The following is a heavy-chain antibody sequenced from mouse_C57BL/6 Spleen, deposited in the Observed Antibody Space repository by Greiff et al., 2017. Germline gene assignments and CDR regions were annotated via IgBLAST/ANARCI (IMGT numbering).Heavy chain of an antibody. J-gene: IGHJ3*01. V-gene: IGHV2-6-1*01. D-gene: IGHD2-3*01. CDR3: ARHDGYSLGFAY. CDR2: IWSDGST. Sequence: VKLMESGPGLVAPSQSLSITCTVSGFSLTSYGVHWVRQPPGKGLEWLVVIWSDGSTTYNSALKSRLSISKDNSKSQVFLKMNSLQTDDTAMYYCARHDGYSLGFAYWGQGTLVTVSA. CDR1: GFSLTSYG.